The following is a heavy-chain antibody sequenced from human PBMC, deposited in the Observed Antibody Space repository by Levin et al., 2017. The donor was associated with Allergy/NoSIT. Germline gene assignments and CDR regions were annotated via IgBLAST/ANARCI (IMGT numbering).Heavy chain of an antibody. CDR1: GFTFSSYS. Sequence: PGGSLRLSCAASGFTFSSYSMNWVRQAPGKGLEWVSSISSSSSYIYYADSVKGRFTISRDNAKNSLYLQMNSLRAEDTAVYYCANFGGPRTYDILTGYYPNFGWGQGTLVTVSS. CDR3: ANFGGPRTYDILTGYYPNFG. D-gene: IGHD3-9*01. V-gene: IGHV3-21*01. J-gene: IGHJ4*02. CDR2: ISSSSSYI.